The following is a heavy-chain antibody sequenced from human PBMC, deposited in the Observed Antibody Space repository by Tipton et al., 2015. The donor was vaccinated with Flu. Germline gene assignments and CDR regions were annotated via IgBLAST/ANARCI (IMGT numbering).Heavy chain of an antibody. Sequence: LRLSCTVSGGSISSYYWSWIRQPPGKGLEWIGYIYYSGSTSYNPSLKSRVTISVDTSKNQFSLKLSSVTAADTAVYYCARQGPSPLRGFRFDYWGQGTLVTVSS. CDR1: GGSISSYY. V-gene: IGHV4-59*08. J-gene: IGHJ4*02. D-gene: IGHD3-10*01. CDR2: IYYSGST. CDR3: ARQGPSPLRGFRFDY.